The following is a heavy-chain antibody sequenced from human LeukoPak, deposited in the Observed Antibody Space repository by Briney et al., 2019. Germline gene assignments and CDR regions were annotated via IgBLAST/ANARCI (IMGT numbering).Heavy chain of an antibody. CDR3: ARGLDYDSSGYYDY. Sequence: PSETLSLTCTVSGGSISSGDYYWSWIRQPPGKGLEWIGYIYYSGSTYYNPSLKGRVTISVDTSKNQFSLKLSSVTAADTAVYYCARGLDYDSSGYYDYWGQGTLVTVSS. V-gene: IGHV4-30-4*01. CDR2: IYYSGST. D-gene: IGHD3-22*01. J-gene: IGHJ4*02. CDR1: GGSISSGDYY.